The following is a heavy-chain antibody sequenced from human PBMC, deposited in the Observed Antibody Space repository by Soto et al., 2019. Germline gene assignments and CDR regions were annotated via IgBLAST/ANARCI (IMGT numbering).Heavy chain of an antibody. V-gene: IGHV5-10-1*01. D-gene: IGHD3-3*01. CDR3: ARSSDFWSGFEHFDY. CDR2: IDPSDSYT. Sequence: PGESLKISCKGSGYSFTSYWISWVRQMPGKGLEWMGRIDPSDSYTNYSPSFQGHVTISADKSISTAYLQWSSLKASDTAMYYCARSSDFWSGFEHFDYWGQGTLVTVS. CDR1: GYSFTSYW. J-gene: IGHJ4*02.